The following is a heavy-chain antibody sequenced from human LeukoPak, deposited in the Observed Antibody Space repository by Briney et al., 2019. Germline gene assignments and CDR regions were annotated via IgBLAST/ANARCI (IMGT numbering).Heavy chain of an antibody. D-gene: IGHD3-10*01. J-gene: IGHJ4*02. CDR3: AKAWAGYYGSGSYFPN. CDR1: GFTFDDYG. CDR2: INWNGGST. Sequence: PGGSLRLSCAASGFTFDDYGMSWVRHAPGKGLEWVSGINWNGGSTGYADSVKGRFTISRDNAKNSLYLQMNSLRAEDTALYYCAKAWAGYYGSGSYFPNWGQGTLVTVSS. V-gene: IGHV3-20*04.